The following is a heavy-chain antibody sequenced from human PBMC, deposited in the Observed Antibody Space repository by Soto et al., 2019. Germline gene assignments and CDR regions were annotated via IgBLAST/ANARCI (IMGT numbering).Heavy chain of an antibody. CDR1: GGTFSSYA. J-gene: IGHJ6*02. D-gene: IGHD1-1*01. CDR2: IIPLFGTT. Sequence: QVQLVQSGAEVKKPGSSVKVSCKASGGTFSSYAIDWVRQAPGQGLEWMGGIIPLFGTTNYAQKLQGRVKLTADESTRTAYMELRTLTSEDTAVYYCARGTVTGSEYNYYYYGMDVWGQGTTVTVSS. V-gene: IGHV1-69*12. CDR3: ARGTVTGSEYNYYYYGMDV.